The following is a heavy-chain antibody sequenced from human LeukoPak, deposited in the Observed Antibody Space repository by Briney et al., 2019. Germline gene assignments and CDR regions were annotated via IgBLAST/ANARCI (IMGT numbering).Heavy chain of an antibody. J-gene: IGHJ3*02. CDR1: GFTFSTYP. CDR3: ARDNRRSGGSGSWAAFDI. V-gene: IGHV3-64*01. Sequence: GGSLRLSCVASGFTFSTYPMHWVRQAPGKGLEYVSAITNNGDSTYHANSVKGRFTISRDNSKNTLYLQMGSLRAEDMAVYYCARDNRRSGGSGSWAAFDIWGQGAMVTVSS. D-gene: IGHD3-10*01. CDR2: ITNNGDST.